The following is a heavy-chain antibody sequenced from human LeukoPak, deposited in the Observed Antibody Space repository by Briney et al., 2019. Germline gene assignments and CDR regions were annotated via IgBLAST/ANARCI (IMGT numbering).Heavy chain of an antibody. J-gene: IGHJ4*02. D-gene: IGHD1-26*01. Sequence: PGGSLRLSCEASGFSFSASSMNWVRQAPGKGLEWVGRIKSITDGRTPDYAAPVKGRFTVSRDDSKNTLYLQMNSLKTEDTAVYYCTTISPEWELQKGRPDYWGQGTLVTVSS. V-gene: IGHV3-15*01. CDR1: GFSFSASS. CDR2: IKSITDGRTP. CDR3: TTISPEWELQKGRPDY.